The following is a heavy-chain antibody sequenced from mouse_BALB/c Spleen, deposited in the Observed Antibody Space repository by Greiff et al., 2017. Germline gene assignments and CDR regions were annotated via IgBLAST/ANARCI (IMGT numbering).Heavy chain of an antibody. V-gene: IGHV5-6-3*01. J-gene: IGHJ3*01. D-gene: IGHD1-1*02. CDR3: AREQYGVFAY. Sequence: EVKVEESGGGLVQPGGSLKLSCAASGFTFSSYGMSWVRQTPDKRLELVATINSNGGSTYYPDSVKGRFTISRDNAKNTLYLQMSSLKSEDTAMYYCAREQYGVFAYWGQGTLVTVSA. CDR1: GFTFSSYG. CDR2: INSNGGST.